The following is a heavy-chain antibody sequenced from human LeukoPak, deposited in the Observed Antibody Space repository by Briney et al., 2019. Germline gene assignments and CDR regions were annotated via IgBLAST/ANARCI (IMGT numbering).Heavy chain of an antibody. CDR3: ARDYGSYYDILTGYQARVNWFDP. D-gene: IGHD3-9*01. V-gene: IGHV4-39*07. CDR2: IYYSGST. J-gene: IGHJ5*02. Sequence: PSETLSLTCTVSGGSISSSSYYWGWIRQPPGKGLEWIGSIYYSGSTYYNPSLKSRVTISVDTSKNQFSLKLSSVTAADTAVYYCARDYGSYYDILTGYQARVNWFDPWGQGTLVTVSS. CDR1: GGSISSSSYY.